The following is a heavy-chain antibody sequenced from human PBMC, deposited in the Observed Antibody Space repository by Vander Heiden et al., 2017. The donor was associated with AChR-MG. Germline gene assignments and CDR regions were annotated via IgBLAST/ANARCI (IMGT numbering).Heavy chain of an antibody. CDR2: INAGNGNT. D-gene: IGHD2-21*02. CDR1: VYTFTGYG. CDR3: ARDLGGNSESDACDI. J-gene: IGHJ3*02. Sequence: QVQLVQSGAAVKKPGASVKVSGKASVYTFTGYGMHWVGQAPGERLVWKGWINAGNGNTKYSQKFQGRVTITRDTSASTAYMELSSLRSEDTAVYYCARDLGGNSESDACDIWGQGTMVTVSS. V-gene: IGHV1-3*01.